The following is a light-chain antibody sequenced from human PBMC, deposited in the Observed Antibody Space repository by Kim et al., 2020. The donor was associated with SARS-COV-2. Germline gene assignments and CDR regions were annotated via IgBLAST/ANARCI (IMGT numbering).Light chain of an antibody. V-gene: IGLV6-57*03. CDR1: SGRFASNH. J-gene: IGLJ2*01. CDR2: QDN. Sequence: GKTVTISCTRTSGRFASNHVQWYQQRPGSAPTNVIYQDNLRPSGVPDRFSGSIDSSSNSASLTISGLKTEDEAVYYCQSYDSATVVFGEGTQLTVL. CDR3: QSYDSATVV.